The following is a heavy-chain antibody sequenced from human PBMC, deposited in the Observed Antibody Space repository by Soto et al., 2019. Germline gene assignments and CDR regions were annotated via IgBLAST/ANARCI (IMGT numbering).Heavy chain of an antibody. CDR1: GGTFSSYA. CDR2: IIPIFGTA. V-gene: IGHV1-69*01. Sequence: QVQLVQSGAEVKKPGSSVKVSCKASGGTFSSYAISWVRQAPGQGLEWMGGIIPIFGTANYAQKFQGRVTIPAEESTSTAYMELSSLRSEDTAVYYCARDRGMRRSVVVVAGRYSGLGAFDIWGQGTMVTVSS. D-gene: IGHD2-15*01. CDR3: ARDRGMRRSVVVVAGRYSGLGAFDI. J-gene: IGHJ3*02.